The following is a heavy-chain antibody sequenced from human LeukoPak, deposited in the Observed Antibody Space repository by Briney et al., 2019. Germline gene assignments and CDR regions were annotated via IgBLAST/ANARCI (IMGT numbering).Heavy chain of an antibody. CDR2: IIPISGTA. D-gene: IGHD1-26*01. CDR1: GGTFSSYA. V-gene: IGHV1-69*06. J-gene: IGHJ4*02. Sequence: ASVEVSCKASGGTFSSYAISWVRQAPGQGLEWMGGIIPISGTANYAQKFQRRVTITADKSTRTAYMELSSLRSEDTAVYYCARSIVGAKDYFDYWGEGTLVTVSS. CDR3: ARSIVGAKDYFDY.